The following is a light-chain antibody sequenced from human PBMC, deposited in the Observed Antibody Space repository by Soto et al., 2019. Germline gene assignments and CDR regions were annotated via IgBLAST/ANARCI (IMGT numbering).Light chain of an antibody. CDR2: DAS. J-gene: IGKJ5*01. V-gene: IGKV3-11*01. Sequence: EIVLTQSPANLAMSPWKTTTLSCRASQSVSSYLAWYQQKPGQAPTLVIYDASNRAPGIPARFSGSGSGTDFTLTISSLEPEDFAVYYCQKSQYWPPITVGQGKRLEIK. CDR1: QSVSSY. CDR3: QKSQYWPPIT.